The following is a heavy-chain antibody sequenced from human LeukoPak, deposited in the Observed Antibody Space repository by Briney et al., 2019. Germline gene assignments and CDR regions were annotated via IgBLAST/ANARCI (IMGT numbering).Heavy chain of an antibody. CDR2: IYPGDSDT. CDR1: GYSFTNYW. V-gene: IGHV5-51*01. CDR3: ARHGGYRIAAAWYYFDY. J-gene: IGHJ4*02. D-gene: IGHD6-13*01. Sequence: GESLKISCEGSGYSFTNYWIGWVRQMPGKGLEWMGIIYPGDSDTRYSPSFQGQVTISADKSISTAYLQWSSLKASDTAMYYCARHGGYRIAAAWYYFDYRGQGTLVTVSS.